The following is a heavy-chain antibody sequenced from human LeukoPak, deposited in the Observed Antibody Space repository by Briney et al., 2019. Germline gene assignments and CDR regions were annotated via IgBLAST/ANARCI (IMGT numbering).Heavy chain of an antibody. Sequence: GGSLRLSCAASGFTFSSYAMSWVRQAPGKGLEWVSAISGSGGSTYYADSVKGRFTISRDNSKNTLYLQMNSLRAEDTAVYYCAKVSVTMIVVVTSDAFDIWGQGTKVTVSS. CDR2: ISGSGGST. J-gene: IGHJ3*02. V-gene: IGHV3-23*01. D-gene: IGHD3-22*01. CDR1: GFTFSSYA. CDR3: AKVSVTMIVVVTSDAFDI.